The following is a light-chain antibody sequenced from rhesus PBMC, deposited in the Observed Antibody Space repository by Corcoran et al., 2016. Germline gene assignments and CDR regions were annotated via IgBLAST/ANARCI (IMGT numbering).Light chain of an antibody. CDR3: QHGYGTPYS. Sequence: DIQMTQSPSSLSASVGDRVTITCRASENVNNYLNWYQQKPGKAPTLLIYKESTLQSGVPSRFIGNGSRTDYTFTIRSLRPEDVATYYCQHGYGTPYSFGQGTKVAIK. J-gene: IGKJ2*01. CDR2: KES. CDR1: ENVNNY. V-gene: IGKV1-74*01.